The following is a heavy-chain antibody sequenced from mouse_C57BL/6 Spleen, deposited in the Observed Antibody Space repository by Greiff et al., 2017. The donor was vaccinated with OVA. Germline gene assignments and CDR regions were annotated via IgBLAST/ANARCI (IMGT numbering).Heavy chain of an antibody. D-gene: IGHD4-1*02. Sequence: QVQLQQSGPELVKPGASVKISCKASGYAFSSSWMNWVKQRPGKGLEWIGRIYPGDGDTNYNGKFKGKATLTADKSSSTAYMQLSSLTSEDSAVYFCAQLGLDYWGQGTTLTVSS. CDR2: IYPGDGDT. V-gene: IGHV1-82*01. J-gene: IGHJ2*01. CDR3: AQLGLDY. CDR1: GYAFSSSW.